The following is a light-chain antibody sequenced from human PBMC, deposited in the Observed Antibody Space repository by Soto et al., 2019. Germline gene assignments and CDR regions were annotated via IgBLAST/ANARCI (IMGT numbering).Light chain of an antibody. CDR1: QSVSSSY. V-gene: IGKV3-20*01. Sequence: EIVLTQSPGTLSLSPGERATLSCRASQSVSSSYLAWYQQKPGQAPRLLIYVASSRATGIPDRFSGSGSGTDFTLTITRLEPEDFAVYYCQQYCSSPWTFGQGTKVEIK. CDR2: VAS. CDR3: QQYCSSPWT. J-gene: IGKJ1*01.